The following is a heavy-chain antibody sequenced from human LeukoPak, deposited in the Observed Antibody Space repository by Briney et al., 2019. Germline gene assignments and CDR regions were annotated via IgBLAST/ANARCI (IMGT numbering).Heavy chain of an antibody. CDR2: IYSGGTI. D-gene: IGHD3-16*01. CDR3: AIEVGGPWGVSFNY. V-gene: IGHV3-66*01. Sequence: GGSLRLSCAVSGFTLSTSYMSWVGQAPGKGLEWVSVIYSGGTIYYTDSVKGRFTISRDTSKNTMYLQMSSLRADDTAVYYCAIEVGGPWGVSFNYWGQGTLVTVSS. CDR1: GFTLSTSY. J-gene: IGHJ4*02.